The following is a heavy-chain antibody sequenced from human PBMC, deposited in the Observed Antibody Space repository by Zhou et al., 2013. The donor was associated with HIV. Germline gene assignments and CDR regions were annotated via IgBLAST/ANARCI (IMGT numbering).Heavy chain of an antibody. CDR1: GFTFSSYW. Sequence: EVQLVESGGDLIQPGGSLRLSCAASGFTFSSYWMHWVRQVPGKGLVWVSRINSDGTSISYADSVKGRFTISRDNAKNTLFLQMNTLRGEDTAVYFCARGRGSDYFDYWGQGTLVTVSS. CDR2: INSDGTSI. J-gene: IGHJ4*02. D-gene: IGHD3-10*01. V-gene: IGHV3-74*01. CDR3: ARGRGSDYFDY.